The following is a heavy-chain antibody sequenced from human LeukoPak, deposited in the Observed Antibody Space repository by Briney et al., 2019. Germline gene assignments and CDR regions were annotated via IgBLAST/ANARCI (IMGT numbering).Heavy chain of an antibody. J-gene: IGHJ4*02. Sequence: PGGSLRLSCAASGFTFSSYAMSWVRQAPGKGLQWVSAISSGGDSPYYADSVKGRFTISRDNSRNTLYLQMNSLRAEDTAIYYCAKEVYGSGPYYLDYWGQRTLVTVSS. CDR2: ISSGGDSP. D-gene: IGHD3-10*01. CDR1: GFTFSSYA. CDR3: AKEVYGSGPYYLDY. V-gene: IGHV3-23*01.